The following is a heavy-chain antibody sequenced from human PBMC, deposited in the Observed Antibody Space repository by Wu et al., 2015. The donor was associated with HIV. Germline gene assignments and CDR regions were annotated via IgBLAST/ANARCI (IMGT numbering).Heavy chain of an antibody. D-gene: IGHD2-21*01. CDR1: GYTFTSYG. CDR3: ARAEYCGRNCYSVSDY. Sequence: QVQLVQSGAEVKKPGASVKVSCKASGYTFTSYGISWVRQAPGQGLEWMGWISAYNGNTNYAQKLQGRVTMTTDTSTSTAYMELRSLRSQDTAIYYCARAEYCGRNCYSVSDYWGQGTLVTVS. V-gene: IGHV1-18*01. CDR2: ISAYNGNT. J-gene: IGHJ4*02.